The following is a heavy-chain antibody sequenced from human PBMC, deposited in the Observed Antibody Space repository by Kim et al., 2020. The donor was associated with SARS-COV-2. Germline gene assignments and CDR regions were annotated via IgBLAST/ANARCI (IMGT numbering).Heavy chain of an antibody. J-gene: IGHJ4*02. V-gene: IGHV1-2*02. CDR3: AREAVVVAATHLDY. Sequence: ASVKVSCKASGYTFTGYYMHWVRQAPGQGLEWMGWINPNSGGTNYAQKFQGRVTMTRDTSISTAYMELSRLRSDDTAVYYCAREAVVVAATHLDYWGQGTLVTVSS. CDR1: GYTFTGYY. CDR2: INPNSGGT. D-gene: IGHD2-15*01.